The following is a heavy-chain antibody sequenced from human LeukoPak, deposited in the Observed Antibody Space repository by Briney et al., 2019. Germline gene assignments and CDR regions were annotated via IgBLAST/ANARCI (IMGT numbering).Heavy chain of an antibody. CDR1: GFTFSSYS. D-gene: IGHD3-22*01. J-gene: IGHJ4*02. V-gene: IGHV3-53*01. CDR3: AREAFAYYYDSSGYYDDYYFDY. CDR2: IYSGGST. Sequence: GGSLRLSCAASGFTFSSYSMSWVRQAPGKGLEWVSVIYSGGSTYYADSVKGRFTISRDNSKNTLYLQMNSLRAEDTAVYYCAREAFAYYYDSSGYYDDYYFDYWGQGTLVTVSS.